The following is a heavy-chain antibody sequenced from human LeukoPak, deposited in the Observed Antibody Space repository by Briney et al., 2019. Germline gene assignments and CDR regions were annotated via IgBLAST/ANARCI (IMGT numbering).Heavy chain of an antibody. Sequence: SETLSLTCTVSGGSISSYYWSWIRQPPGKGLEWIGYIYYSGSTNYNPSLKSRVTISVDTSKNQFSLKLSSVTAADTAVYYCAREYGDDNWFDPWGQGTLVTVSS. V-gene: IGHV4-59*12. J-gene: IGHJ5*02. CDR3: AREYGDDNWFDP. CDR2: IYYSGST. CDR1: GGSISSYY. D-gene: IGHD2-21*02.